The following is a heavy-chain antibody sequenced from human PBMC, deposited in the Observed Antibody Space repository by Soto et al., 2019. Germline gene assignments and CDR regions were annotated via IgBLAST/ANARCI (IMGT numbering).Heavy chain of an antibody. CDR3: ARSRGQILRYFDWLDP. V-gene: IGHV4-34*01. D-gene: IGHD3-9*01. J-gene: IGHJ5*02. CDR2: INHSGST. Sequence: SETLSLTCAFYGGSFSGYYWSWIRQPPGKGLEWIGEINHSGSTNYNPSLKSRVTISVDTSKNQFSLKLSSVTAADTAVYYCARSRGQILRYFDWLDPWGQGTLVTVSS. CDR1: GGSFSGYY.